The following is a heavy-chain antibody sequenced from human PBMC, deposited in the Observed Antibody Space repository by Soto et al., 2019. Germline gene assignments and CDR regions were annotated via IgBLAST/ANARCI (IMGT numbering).Heavy chain of an antibody. CDR3: ASGVRVVVTAHYYYYGMDV. J-gene: IGHJ6*02. D-gene: IGHD2-15*01. Sequence: GSAVKCSFKASGCTFSSDAISWVRQAPVQVLECMGGIIPIFGTANYAQTFQGRVTITADDSTSTAYMELSSLRSEDTAVYYCASGVRVVVTAHYYYYGMDVWGQRTTVTVSS. CDR1: GCTFSSDA. V-gene: IGHV1-69*13. CDR2: IIPIFGTA.